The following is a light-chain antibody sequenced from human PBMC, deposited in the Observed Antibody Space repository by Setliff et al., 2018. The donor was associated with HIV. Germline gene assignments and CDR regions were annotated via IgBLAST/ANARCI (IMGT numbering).Light chain of an antibody. CDR3: SSFTSISTLV. CDR2: EVT. Sequence: QSVLTQPASVSGSPGQSITISCTGTSSDVGGYNYVSWYQQHPGKAPKLIIYEVTNRPSGVSYRFSGSKSGNTASLTISGLQAEDEADYYCSSFTSISTLVFGIGTKVTVL. V-gene: IGLV2-14*01. J-gene: IGLJ1*01. CDR1: SSDVGGYNY.